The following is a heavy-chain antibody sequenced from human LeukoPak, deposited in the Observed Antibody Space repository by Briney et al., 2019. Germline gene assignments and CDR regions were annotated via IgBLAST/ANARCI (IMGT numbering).Heavy chain of an antibody. Sequence: SETLSLTCTVSGGSISSYYWSRIRQPPGKGLEWIGYIYYSGSTNYNPSLKSRVTISVDTSKNPFSLKLSSVTAADTAVYYCARLGSLWLDYWGQGTLVTVSS. CDR3: ARLGSLWLDY. D-gene: IGHD5-18*01. CDR1: GGSISSYY. V-gene: IGHV4-59*08. J-gene: IGHJ4*02. CDR2: IYYSGST.